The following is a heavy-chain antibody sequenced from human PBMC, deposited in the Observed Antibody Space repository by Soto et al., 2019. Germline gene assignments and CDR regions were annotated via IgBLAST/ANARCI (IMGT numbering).Heavy chain of an antibody. CDR2: FYYSGST. CDR3: AKADFWSGFYAFEL. J-gene: IGHJ4*02. Sequence: SETLSLTCSVSGDSIRSYYWNWIRQTPDKGLEWIGFFYYSGSTNYNPSLNGRVTMSADTPKNQVSLRLTSVTTADTAIYYCAKADFWSGFYAFELWGQGILVTVSS. CDR1: GDSIRSYY. D-gene: IGHD3-3*01. V-gene: IGHV4-59*01.